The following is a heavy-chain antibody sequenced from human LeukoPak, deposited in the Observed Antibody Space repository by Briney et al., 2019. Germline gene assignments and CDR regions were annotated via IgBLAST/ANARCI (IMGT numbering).Heavy chain of an antibody. V-gene: IGHV3-7*01. Sequence: PGRSLRLACAASGFTFSSYWMSWVRQAPGKGLEWVANIKQDGSEKYYVDCVKGRFTISRDNAKNSLYLQMNSLRAEDTAVYYCARDPYYAPNWFDPWGQGTLVTVSS. CDR3: ARDPYYAPNWFDP. CDR1: GFTFSSYW. D-gene: IGHD2-2*01. J-gene: IGHJ5*02. CDR2: IKQDGSEK.